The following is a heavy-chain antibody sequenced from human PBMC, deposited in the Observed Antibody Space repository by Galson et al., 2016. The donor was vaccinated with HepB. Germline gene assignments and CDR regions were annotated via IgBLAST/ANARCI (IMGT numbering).Heavy chain of an antibody. D-gene: IGHD3-3*01. CDR1: GFTFSSYS. Sequence: SLRLSCAASGFTFSSYSMNWVRQAPGKGLEWVSVLYSGGSKYYADSVKGRFTISRDNSKNTLYLQMNSLRAEDTAVYYCASLRFKGFDLWGRGTLVTVSS. J-gene: IGHJ2*01. CDR3: ASLRFKGFDL. CDR2: LYSGGSK. V-gene: IGHV3-53*01.